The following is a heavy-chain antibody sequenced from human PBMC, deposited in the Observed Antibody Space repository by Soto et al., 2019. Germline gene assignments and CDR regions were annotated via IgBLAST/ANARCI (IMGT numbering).Heavy chain of an antibody. CDR1: GFTFRWFG. Sequence: LRLSCAGSGFTFRWFGMNWVRQAPGKGLEWVARISNDGSNEYYVDSVKGRFTISRDNSKNTLYLQMDSLRAEDTAVYYCVRATYFSDSSGYTRCFDYWGQGTLVTVSS. CDR3: VRATYFSDSSGYTRCFDY. CDR2: ISNDGSNE. J-gene: IGHJ4*02. D-gene: IGHD3-22*01. V-gene: IGHV3-30*03.